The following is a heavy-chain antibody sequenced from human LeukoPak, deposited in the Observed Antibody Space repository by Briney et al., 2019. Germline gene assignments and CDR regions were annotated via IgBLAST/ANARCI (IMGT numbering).Heavy chain of an antibody. D-gene: IGHD3-22*01. CDR3: ARNDAFSYDSSGGIDY. CDR1: GYTFTSYA. J-gene: IGHJ4*02. V-gene: IGHV1-2*02. CDR2: INPNSGGT. Sequence: ASVKVSCKASGYTFTSYAMNWVRQAPGQGLEWMGWINPNSGGTNYAQKFQGRVTMTRDTSISTAYMELSRLRSDDTAVYYCARNDAFSYDSSGGIDYWGQGTLVTVSS.